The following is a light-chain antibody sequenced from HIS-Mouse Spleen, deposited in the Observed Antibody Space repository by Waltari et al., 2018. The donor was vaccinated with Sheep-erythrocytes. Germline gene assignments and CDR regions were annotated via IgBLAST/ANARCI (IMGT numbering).Light chain of an antibody. Sequence: QSALTQPRSVSGSPGQSVTISFTGTSSDVGGYNYLSWYQQHPGKAPKLRIYDVSKRPSGVPDRFSGSKSGNTASLTISGLQAEDEAEYYCCSYAGSYNHVFATGTKVTVL. CDR2: DVS. V-gene: IGLV2-11*01. CDR3: CSYAGSYNHV. CDR1: SSDVGGYNY. J-gene: IGLJ1*01.